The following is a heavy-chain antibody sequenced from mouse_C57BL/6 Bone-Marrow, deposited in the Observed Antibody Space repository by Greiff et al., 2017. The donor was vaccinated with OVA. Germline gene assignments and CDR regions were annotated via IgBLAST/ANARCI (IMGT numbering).Heavy chain of an antibody. V-gene: IGHV1-42*01. J-gene: IGHJ2*01. D-gene: IGHD2-2*01. Sequence: VQLQQSGPELVKPGASVKISCKASGYSFTGYYMNWVKQSPEKSLEWIGEINPSTGGTTYNQKFKAKATLTVDKSSSTAYMQLKSLTSEDSAVYYCARGGWLRRLDYWGQGTTLTVSS. CDR1: GYSFTGYY. CDR3: ARGGWLRRLDY. CDR2: INPSTGGT.